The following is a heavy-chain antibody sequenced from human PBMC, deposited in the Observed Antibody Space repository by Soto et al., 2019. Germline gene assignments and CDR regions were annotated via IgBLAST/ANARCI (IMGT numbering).Heavy chain of an antibody. D-gene: IGHD3-3*01. CDR3: ARDFAYFDS. Sequence: SETLSLTCTVSGGSISSSTYYWGWIRQPPGKGLEWIGSFYYSGSTDYNPSLKSRVTISVDTSKNQFSLNLSSVTAADTGVYYCARDFAYFDSWGQGTLVTVSS. V-gene: IGHV4-39*01. CDR2: FYYSGST. J-gene: IGHJ4*02. CDR1: GGSISSSTYY.